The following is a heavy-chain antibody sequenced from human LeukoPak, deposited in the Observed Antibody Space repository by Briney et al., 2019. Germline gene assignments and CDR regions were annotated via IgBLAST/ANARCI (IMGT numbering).Heavy chain of an antibody. CDR2: ISSSSSYI. V-gene: IGHV3-21*01. D-gene: IGHD3-10*01. J-gene: IGHJ4*02. CDR1: GFTFSSYS. Sequence: GGSLRLSCAASGFTFSSYSMNWVRQAPGKGLEWVSSISSSSSYIYYADSVKGRFTISRDNAKNSLYLQMNSLRAEDTAVYYCARVSPMVRGVIWFARASALDYWGQGTLVTVSS. CDR3: ARVSPMVRGVIWFARASALDY.